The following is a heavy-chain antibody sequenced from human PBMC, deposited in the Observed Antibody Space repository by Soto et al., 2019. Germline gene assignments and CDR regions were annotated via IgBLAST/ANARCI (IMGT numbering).Heavy chain of an antibody. CDR1: GGSISSGGYS. D-gene: IGHD4-17*01. J-gene: IGHJ4*02. Sequence: PSETLSLTCAVSGGSISSGGYSWSWIRQPPGKGLEWIGYIYHSGSTYYNPSLKSRVTISVDRSKNQSSLKLSSVTAADTAVYYFSMASTTVTTLDVWGQATLVTVS. V-gene: IGHV4-30-2*01. CDR2: IYHSGST. CDR3: SMASTTVTTLDV.